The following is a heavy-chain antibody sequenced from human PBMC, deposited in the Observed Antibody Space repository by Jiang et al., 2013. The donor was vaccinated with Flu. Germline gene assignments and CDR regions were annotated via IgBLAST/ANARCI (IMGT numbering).Heavy chain of an antibody. CDR2: ISANNGHT. V-gene: IGHV1-18*04. J-gene: IGHJ4*02. CDR3: ARDFRISLVRGATNVYGNDY. D-gene: IGHD3-10*01. Sequence: SGAEVKKPGASVKVSCKASGYTFGSYGITWVRQAPGQGLEWVGWISANNGHTSYAHKFQDRVTLTTDTSTGTSYMDLTSLRSDDTAVYYCARDFRISLVRGATNVYGNDYWGQGTLVTVSS. CDR1: GYTFGSYG.